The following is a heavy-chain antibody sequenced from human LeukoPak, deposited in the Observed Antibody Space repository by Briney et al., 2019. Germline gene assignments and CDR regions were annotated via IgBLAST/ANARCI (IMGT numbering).Heavy chain of an antibody. V-gene: IGHV3-48*01. Sequence: GGSLRLSCAASGFTFSSYSMNWVRQGPGKGLEWVSYISSSSRTIYYADSVQGRFTISRDNVKNSLYLQMNSLRAEDTAVYYCARGGRYYYYYMDVWGKGTTVTVSS. CDR1: GFTFSSYS. J-gene: IGHJ6*03. CDR2: ISSSSRTI. CDR3: ARGGRYYYYYMDV.